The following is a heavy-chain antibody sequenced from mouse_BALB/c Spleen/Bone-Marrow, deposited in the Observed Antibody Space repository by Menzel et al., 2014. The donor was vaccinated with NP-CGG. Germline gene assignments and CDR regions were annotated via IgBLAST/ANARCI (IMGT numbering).Heavy chain of an antibody. CDR3: VRAYNGYFDY. CDR2: ISSGGTYT. V-gene: IGHV5-9-4*01. Sequence: EVHLVESGGGLVKPGGSLKLSCAASGFTFSRYAMSWVRQSPEKRLEWVAEISSGGTYTYYPDTVTGRFTISRDNAKNTLYLEMSSLRSEDTAMYHCVRAYNGYFDYWGQGTTLTVSS. CDR1: GFTFSRYA. D-gene: IGHD2-10*01. J-gene: IGHJ2*01.